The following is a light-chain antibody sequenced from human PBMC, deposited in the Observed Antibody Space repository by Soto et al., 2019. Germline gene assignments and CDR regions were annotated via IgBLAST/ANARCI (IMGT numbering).Light chain of an antibody. CDR3: QQYNIWPPYT. Sequence: EVVMTQSPATLSVSPGERATLSCRASQSVSSNLAWYQQKPGQAPRLLIYGVSSRATGIPARFSGSGSGTEFTLTISSLQSEDFAVYYCQQYNIWPPYTFGQGTKVEIK. CDR2: GVS. J-gene: IGKJ2*01. CDR1: QSVSSN. V-gene: IGKV3-15*01.